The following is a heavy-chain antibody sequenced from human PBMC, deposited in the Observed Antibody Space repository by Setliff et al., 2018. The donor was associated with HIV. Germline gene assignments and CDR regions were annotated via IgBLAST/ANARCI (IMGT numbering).Heavy chain of an antibody. Sequence: ASVKVSCKTSGYTFTNYALNWVRQAPGQGLEWMGWINTNTGNPTYAQGFTGRFVFSLDTSVSTAYLQISSLKAEDTAVYYCAREGYCSSTSCYTYYCYYMDVWGKGTTVTVSS. CDR2: INTNTGNP. J-gene: IGHJ6*03. V-gene: IGHV7-4-1*02. CDR3: AREGYCSSTSCYTYYCYYMDV. CDR1: GYTFTNYA. D-gene: IGHD2-2*01.